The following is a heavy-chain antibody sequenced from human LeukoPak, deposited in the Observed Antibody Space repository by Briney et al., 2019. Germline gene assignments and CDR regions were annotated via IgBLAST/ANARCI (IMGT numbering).Heavy chain of an antibody. D-gene: IGHD4-17*01. Sequence: GGSLRLSCAASRFTFNSYAMSWVRQAPGKGLEWVSVIGGSNGITFYVGSVKGRFTISRDNSKNTLYLQMNSLRAEDTAVYYCAKDRGEVTTWQSSFDYWGQGTLVTVSS. CDR2: IGGSNGIT. V-gene: IGHV3-23*01. CDR3: AKDRGEVTTWQSSFDY. CDR1: RFTFNSYA. J-gene: IGHJ4*02.